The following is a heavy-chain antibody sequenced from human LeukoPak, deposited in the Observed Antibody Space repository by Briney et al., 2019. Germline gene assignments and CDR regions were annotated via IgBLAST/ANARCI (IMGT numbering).Heavy chain of an antibody. CDR1: GGTFSSYA. J-gene: IGHJ4*02. CDR3: ASPKLERYSGSPYY. D-gene: IGHD1-26*01. CDR2: IIPIFGIA. V-gene: IGHV1-69*04. Sequence: SVKVSCKASGGTFSSYAISWVRQAPGQGLEWMGRIIPIFGIANYAQKFQGRATITADKSTSTAYMELSSLRSEDTAVYYCASPKLERYSGSPYYWGQGTLVTVSS.